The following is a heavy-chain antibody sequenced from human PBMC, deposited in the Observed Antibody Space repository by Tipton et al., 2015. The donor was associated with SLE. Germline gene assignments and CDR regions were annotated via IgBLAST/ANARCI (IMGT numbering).Heavy chain of an antibody. CDR2: ISYDGSNK. CDR3: ARGGCSSTSCRAAFDI. D-gene: IGHD2-2*01. CDR1: GFTFSSYG. V-gene: IGHV3-30*03. Sequence: SLRLSCADSGFTFSSYGMHWVRQAPGKGLEWVAVISYDGSNKYYADSVKGRFTISRDNSKNTLYLQMNSLRAEDTAVYYCARGGCSSTSCRAAFDIWGQGTMVTVSS. J-gene: IGHJ3*02.